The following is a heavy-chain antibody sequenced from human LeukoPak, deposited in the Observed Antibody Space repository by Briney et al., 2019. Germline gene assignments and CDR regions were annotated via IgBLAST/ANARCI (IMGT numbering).Heavy chain of an antibody. CDR2: IYTSGST. Sequence: SETLSLTCTVSGGSISSGSYYWSWIRQPAGKGLEWIGRIYTSGSTNYNPSLKSRVTISVDTSKNQFSLKLSSVTAADTAVYYCEGLAAAGTYYGMVVWGPGTTVTVSS. J-gene: IGHJ6*02. CDR1: GGSISSGSYY. D-gene: IGHD6-13*01. V-gene: IGHV4-61*02. CDR3: EGLAAAGTYYGMVV.